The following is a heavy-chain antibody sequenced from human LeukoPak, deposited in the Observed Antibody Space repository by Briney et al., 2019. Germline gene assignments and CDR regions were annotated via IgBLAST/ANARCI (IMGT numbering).Heavy chain of an antibody. CDR1: GYTITSYY. Sequence: ASVKVSCKASGYTITSYYMHWVRQAPGQGLEWMAILNPSGGSSNYAQKFQGRATLTRATSTGTVYMELSSLRSEDTAVYYCASVYKHGMDVWGQGTTVIVSS. CDR2: LNPSGGSS. J-gene: IGHJ6*02. CDR3: ASVYKHGMDV. V-gene: IGHV1-46*01. D-gene: IGHD5-24*01.